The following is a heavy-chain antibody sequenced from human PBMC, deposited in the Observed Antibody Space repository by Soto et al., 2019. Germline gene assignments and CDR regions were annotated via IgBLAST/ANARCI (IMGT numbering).Heavy chain of an antibody. V-gene: IGHV4-38-2*02. CDR1: GYSISIGYY. D-gene: IGHD3-22*01. CDR2: IYHSGST. Sequence: PSETLSLTSAVSGYSISIGYYWGWIRQPPGKGLEWIGSIYHSGSTYYNPSLKSRVTISVDTSKNQFSLKLSSVTAADTAVYYCARDLNYYDSSGYYHTEYYFDYWGQGTLVTVSS. CDR3: ARDLNYYDSSGYYHTEYYFDY. J-gene: IGHJ4*02.